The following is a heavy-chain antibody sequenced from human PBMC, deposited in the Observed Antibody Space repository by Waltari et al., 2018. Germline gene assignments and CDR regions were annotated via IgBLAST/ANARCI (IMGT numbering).Heavy chain of an antibody. Sequence: EVQLVESGGGLIKPGGSLRLSCAASGFSVSSTYLSWVRQAPGKGLEWVSVIYTSGSTDYADSVKGRFTISRDDSKNTLFLQMNNLRAEDTAVYYCARDRKYYSSGWSVIFDYWGQGTLVTVSS. D-gene: IGHD6-19*01. V-gene: IGHV3-53*01. J-gene: IGHJ4*02. CDR1: GFSVSSTY. CDR2: IYTSGST. CDR3: ARDRKYYSSGWSVIFDY.